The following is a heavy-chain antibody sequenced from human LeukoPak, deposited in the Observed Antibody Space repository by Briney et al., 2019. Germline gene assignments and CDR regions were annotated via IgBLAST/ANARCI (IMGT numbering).Heavy chain of an antibody. J-gene: IGHJ4*02. Sequence: SETLSLTCAVSGGSISSGGYSWSWIRQPPGKGLEWIGYIYYSGSTYYNPSLKSRVTISVDASKNQFSLKLSSVTAADTAVYYCARVFPTPYYDSSGHFDYWGQGTLVTVSS. CDR3: ARVFPTPYYDSSGHFDY. V-gene: IGHV4-30-4*07. CDR2: IYYSGST. D-gene: IGHD3-22*01. CDR1: GGSISSGGYS.